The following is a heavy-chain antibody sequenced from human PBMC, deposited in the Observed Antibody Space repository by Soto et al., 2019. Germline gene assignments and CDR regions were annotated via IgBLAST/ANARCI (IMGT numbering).Heavy chain of an antibody. Sequence: LXLSCAASVFTFSSYAVSWVAQAPGKGLEWVSAISGSGGSTYYADSVKGRFTISRDNSKNTLYLQMNSLRAEDTAVYYCAKGHSTVRRWVDYWGQGTLVTVSS. V-gene: IGHV3-23*01. CDR2: ISGSGGST. D-gene: IGHD3-3*01. CDR3: AKGHSTVRRWVDY. J-gene: IGHJ4*02. CDR1: VFTFSSYA.